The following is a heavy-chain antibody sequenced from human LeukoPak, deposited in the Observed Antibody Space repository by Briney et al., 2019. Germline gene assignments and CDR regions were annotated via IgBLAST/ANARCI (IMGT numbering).Heavy chain of an antibody. CDR3: AKPYYYDSSGYYYYYYMDV. Sequence: GGSLRLACAASASTFSSYAMSWVRQAPGKGLEWVASTSSGGGRTYYADSVKGRFTISRDNSKNTLYLQMNSLRAEDTAVDYCAKPYYYDSSGYYYYYYMDVWGKGTTVTVSS. D-gene: IGHD3-22*01. CDR2: TSSGGGRT. CDR1: ASTFSSYA. V-gene: IGHV3-23*01. J-gene: IGHJ6*03.